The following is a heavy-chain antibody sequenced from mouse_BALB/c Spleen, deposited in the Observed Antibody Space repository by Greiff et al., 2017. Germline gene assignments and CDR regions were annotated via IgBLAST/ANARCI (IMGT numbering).Heavy chain of an antibody. Sequence: DVQLVESGGGLVQPKGSLKLSCAASGFTFNTYAMNWVRQAPGKGLEWVARIRSKSNNYATYYADSVKDRFTISRDDSQSMLYLQMNNLKTEDTAMYYCVRERDGYDWFAYWGQGTLVTVSA. V-gene: IGHV10-1*02. CDR3: VRERDGYDWFAY. CDR1: GFTFNTYA. J-gene: IGHJ3*01. D-gene: IGHD2-2*01. CDR2: IRSKSNNYAT.